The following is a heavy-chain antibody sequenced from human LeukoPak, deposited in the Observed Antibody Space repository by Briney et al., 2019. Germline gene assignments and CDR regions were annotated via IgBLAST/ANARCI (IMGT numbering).Heavy chain of an antibody. CDR1: GFTFRSYG. Sequence: GGSLRLSCAASGFTFRSYGMHWVRQAPGKGLEWVAVISYDGSNKYYADSVKGRFTISRDNSKNTPYLQMNSLRAEDTAVYYCAKSLGSGYDYYFDYWGQGTLVTVSS. CDR2: ISYDGSNK. V-gene: IGHV3-30*18. D-gene: IGHD5-12*01. CDR3: AKSLGSGYDYYFDY. J-gene: IGHJ4*02.